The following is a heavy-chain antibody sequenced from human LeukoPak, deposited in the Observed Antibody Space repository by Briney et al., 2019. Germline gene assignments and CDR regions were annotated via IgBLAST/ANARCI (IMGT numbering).Heavy chain of an antibody. V-gene: IGHV1-69*13. CDR3: ARGPYCTNGVCYPDY. J-gene: IGHJ4*02. D-gene: IGHD2-8*01. CDR1: GGTFSSYG. Sequence: ASVKVSCKATGGTFSSYGISWVRQAPGQGLEWMGGIIPIFGTANYAQKFQGRVAITADESTSTAYMELSSLRSEDTAVYYCARGPYCTNGVCYPDYWGQGTLVTVSS. CDR2: IIPIFGTA.